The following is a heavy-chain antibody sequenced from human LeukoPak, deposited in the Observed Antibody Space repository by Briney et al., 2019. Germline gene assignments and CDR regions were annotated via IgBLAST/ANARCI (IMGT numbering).Heavy chain of an antibody. CDR1: GSSFSAYY. V-gene: IGHV4-34*01. J-gene: IGHJ4*02. D-gene: IGHD3-10*01. Sequence: SETLSLTCAFYGSSFSAYYWGSIRQPPGKGLEWIGDIDHGGSAKTNPSLNSRVPISIDTSKNQFSLKLSSVTAADTAVYYCARDARVQKWFGELLKTTTYYFDYWGQGTLVTVSS. CDR2: IDHGGSA. CDR3: ARDARVQKWFGELLKTTTYYFDY.